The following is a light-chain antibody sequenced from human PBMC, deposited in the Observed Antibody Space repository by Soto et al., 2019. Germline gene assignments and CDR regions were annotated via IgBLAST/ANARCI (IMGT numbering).Light chain of an antibody. CDR1: SSDVGGYNY. J-gene: IGLJ1*01. CDR3: TSYTSYGTLDV. Sequence: QSALTQPASVSGSPGQSITISCTGTSSDVGGYNYVSWYQQHPDKAPKLMIYEVSNRPSGVANRFSGSKSGHTASLTISGLQSEDEDDYVCTSYTSYGTLDVFGTGTKLTVL. CDR2: EVS. V-gene: IGLV2-14*01.